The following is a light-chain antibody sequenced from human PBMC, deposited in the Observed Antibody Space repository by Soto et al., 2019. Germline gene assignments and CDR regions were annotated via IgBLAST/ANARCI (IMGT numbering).Light chain of an antibody. V-gene: IGKV3-15*01. Sequence: EILMTQSPATLSVSPGERATLSCRASQSVSSNLAWYQQKLGQAPRLLIYGASTRATGIPARFSGSGSGTEFTLTISSLQAEEFALYYCQQYNNWWTFGQGTKVEIK. J-gene: IGKJ1*01. CDR1: QSVSSN. CDR2: GAS. CDR3: QQYNNWWT.